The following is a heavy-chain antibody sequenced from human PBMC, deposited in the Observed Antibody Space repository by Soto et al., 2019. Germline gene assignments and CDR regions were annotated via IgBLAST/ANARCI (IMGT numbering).Heavy chain of an antibody. CDR1: GFTFSSYG. CDR2: ISYDGSNK. J-gene: IGHJ4*02. Sequence: HPGGSLRLSCAASGFTFSSYGMHWVRQAPGKGLEWVAVISYDGSNKYYADSVKGRFTISRDNSKNTLYLQMNSLRAEDTAVYYCASSRAYRSSWYYFDYWGQGTLVTVSS. V-gene: IGHV3-30*03. CDR3: ASSRAYRSSWYYFDY. D-gene: IGHD6-13*01.